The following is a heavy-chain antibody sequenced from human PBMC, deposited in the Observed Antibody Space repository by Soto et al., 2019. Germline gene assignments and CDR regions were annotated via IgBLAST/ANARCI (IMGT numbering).Heavy chain of an antibody. CDR2: IRSKANSYAT. CDR1: GFTFSGSA. CDR3: AKDRPRRTSGYFFDY. Sequence: PGGSLRLSCAASGFTFSGSAMHWVRQASGKGLEWVGRIRSKANSYATAYAASVKGRFTISRDDSKNTAYLQMNSLRAEDTALYYCAKDRPRRTSGYFFDYWGRGTPVTVSS. J-gene: IGHJ4*02. V-gene: IGHV3-73*01. D-gene: IGHD1-1*01.